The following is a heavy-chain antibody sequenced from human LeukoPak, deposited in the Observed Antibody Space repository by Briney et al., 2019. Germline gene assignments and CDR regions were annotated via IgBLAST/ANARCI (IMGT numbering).Heavy chain of an antibody. CDR3: ARDISGATKGGWFDT. D-gene: IGHD1-26*01. CDR1: GYTFTNYD. Sequence: ASVKVSCKASGYTFTNYDINWVRQATGQGLEWMGWMNPNSGNTGYAQKFQGRVTMTRNTSISTAYMELSSLRSEDTALYYCARDISGATKGGWFDTWGQGTPVTVSS. J-gene: IGHJ5*02. CDR2: MNPNSGNT. V-gene: IGHV1-8*01.